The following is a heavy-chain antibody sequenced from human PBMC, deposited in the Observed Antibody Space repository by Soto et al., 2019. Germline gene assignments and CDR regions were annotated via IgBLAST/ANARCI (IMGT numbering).Heavy chain of an antibody. V-gene: IGHV3-49*04. CDR3: TRVLGTAGLWAYAFDI. CDR2: IRSKAYGGTT. J-gene: IGHJ3*02. D-gene: IGHD6-19*01. CDR1: GFTFGDYA. Sequence: PGGSLRLSCTASGFTFGDYAMSWVRQAPGKGLEWVGFIRSKAYGGTTEYAASVKGRFTISRDDSKSIAYLQMNSLKTEDTAVYYCTRVLGTAGLWAYAFDIWGQGTMVTVSS.